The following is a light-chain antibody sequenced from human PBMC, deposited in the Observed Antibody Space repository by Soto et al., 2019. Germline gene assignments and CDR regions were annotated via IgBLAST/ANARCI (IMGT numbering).Light chain of an antibody. CDR2: AAS. V-gene: IGKV1D-12*01. CDR3: QQGNSSPFT. Sequence: DIPMTQSPSSVSASVGDRVSITCRASQGISNWLAWYQQKPGRAPKLLIYAASSLQSGVSSRFSGSGSGTDFTLTISSLQPEDFATYYSQQGNSSPFTFGPGTKVDIK. J-gene: IGKJ3*01. CDR1: QGISNW.